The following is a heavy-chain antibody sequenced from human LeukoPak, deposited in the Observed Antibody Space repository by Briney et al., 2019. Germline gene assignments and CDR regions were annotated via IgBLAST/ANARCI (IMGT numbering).Heavy chain of an antibody. CDR3: ARGYSGVVPAAHPDF. CDR1: GYTFTTYA. Sequence: ASVKVSCKASGYTFTTYAIHWVRQAPGQGLQWMGWISVGDGNTNYSQKFQGRVTLTRDRSASTAYMELTSLISEDTAVYYCARGYSGVVPAAHPDFWGQGTPVTVSS. J-gene: IGHJ4*02. CDR2: ISVGDGNT. D-gene: IGHD2-2*01. V-gene: IGHV1-3*01.